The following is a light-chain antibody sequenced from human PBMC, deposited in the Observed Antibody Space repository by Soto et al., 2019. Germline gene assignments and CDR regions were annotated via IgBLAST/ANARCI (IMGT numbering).Light chain of an antibody. CDR3: QQRSDRLPIT. CDR1: QSIDSSY. V-gene: IGKV3-11*01. Sequence: EIVLTQSPGTLSLSPGERATLSCSASQSIDSSYLAWYRQKPGQPPRLLIYGAFNRAAGIPARFSGSGSGTDFTLTISSLEPEDSAVYYCQQRSDRLPITFGQGTRLEIK. CDR2: GAF. J-gene: IGKJ5*01.